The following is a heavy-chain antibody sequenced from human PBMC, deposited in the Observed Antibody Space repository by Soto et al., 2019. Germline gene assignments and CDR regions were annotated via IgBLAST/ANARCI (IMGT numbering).Heavy chain of an antibody. CDR2: MNPNSGNT. D-gene: IGHD1-26*01. V-gene: IGHV1-8*01. CDR3: ARGTGSYYYYGMDV. CDR1: GYTFTSYD. J-gene: IGHJ6*02. Sequence: GASVKVSCKASGYTFTSYDINWVRQATGQGLEWMGWMNPNSGNTGYAQKFQGRVTMTRNTSISTAYMELSSLRSEDTAVYYCARGTGSYYYYGMDVWGQGTTVTVSS.